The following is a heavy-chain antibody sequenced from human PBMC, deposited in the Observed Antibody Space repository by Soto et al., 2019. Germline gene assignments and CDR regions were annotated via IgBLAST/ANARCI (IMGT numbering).Heavy chain of an antibody. CDR3: ARDLRTLSGMDV. V-gene: IGHV3-53*01. CDR1: GFTVSSNY. J-gene: IGHJ6*02. Sequence: EVQLVESGGGLIQPGGSLRLSCAASGFTVSSNYMSWVRQAPGKGLEWVSVIYSGDTTYYADSVKGRFTISRDHSKNTLYLHMNSLRAEDTAVYYCARDLRTLSGMDVWGQGTTVTVSS. CDR2: IYSGDTT.